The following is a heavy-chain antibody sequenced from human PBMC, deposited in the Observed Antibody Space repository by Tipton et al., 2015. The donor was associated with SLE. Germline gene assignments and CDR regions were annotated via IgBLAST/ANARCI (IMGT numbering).Heavy chain of an antibody. CDR3: ARDPYDSTWRNGWFDP. D-gene: IGHD6-13*01. V-gene: IGHV4-38-2*02. Sequence: TLSLTCTVSGGSISSHYWSWIRQPPGKGLEWVGSLYHRGSTYYNPSLKSRVTISTDTSKNEIYLKLTSVTATDTAVYFCARDPYDSTWRNGWFDPWGQGTLVTVSS. CDR2: LYHRGST. CDR1: GGSISSHY. J-gene: IGHJ5*02.